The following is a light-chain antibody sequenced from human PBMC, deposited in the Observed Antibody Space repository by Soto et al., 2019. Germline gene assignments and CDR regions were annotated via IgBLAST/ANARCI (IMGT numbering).Light chain of an antibody. CDR3: QQSYSTPQT. J-gene: IGKJ1*01. CDR1: QSISSW. Sequence: IRRTQSPAALSASTRDRVTITCRASQSISSWLAWYQQKPGKAPKLLIYKASSLESGVPSRFSGSGSGTEFTLTISSLQPEDFATYYCQQSYSTPQTFGQGTKVDI. CDR2: KAS. V-gene: IGKV1-5*03.